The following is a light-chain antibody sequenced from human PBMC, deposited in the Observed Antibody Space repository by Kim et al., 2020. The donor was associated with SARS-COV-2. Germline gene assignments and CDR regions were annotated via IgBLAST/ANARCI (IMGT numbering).Light chain of an antibody. J-gene: IGLJ3*02. CDR3: NSYTSSSTWV. CDR2: DVS. CDR1: GSDVGGYNY. Sequence: QSALTQPASVSGSPGQSITISCTGTGSDVGGYNYVSWYQQHPGKAPKLMIYDVSERPSGVSNRFSGSKSGNTASLTISGLQAEDEADYYCNSYTSSSTWVFGGGTQLTVL. V-gene: IGLV2-14*01.